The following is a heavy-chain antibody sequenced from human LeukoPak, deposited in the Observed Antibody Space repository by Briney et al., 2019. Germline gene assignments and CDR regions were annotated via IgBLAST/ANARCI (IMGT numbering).Heavy chain of an antibody. V-gene: IGHV3-21*01. J-gene: IGHJ5*02. D-gene: IGHD4-11*01. CDR3: APLPGRSVTTYGGHWFDP. CDR2: ISSSSSYI. CDR1: GFTFSSYT. Sequence: GGSLRLSCAASGFTFSSYTMNWVRQAPGKGLEWVSSISSSSSYIYYADSVKGRFTISRDNAKNSLYLQMNSLRAEDTAVYYCAPLPGRSVTTYGGHWFDPWGQGTLVTVSS.